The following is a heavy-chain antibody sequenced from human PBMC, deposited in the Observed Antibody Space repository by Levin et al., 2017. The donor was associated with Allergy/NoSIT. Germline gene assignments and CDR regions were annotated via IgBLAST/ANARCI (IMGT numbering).Heavy chain of an antibody. D-gene: IGHD6-19*01. J-gene: IGHJ4*02. CDR2: IKSKTDGETT. CDR1: GLTFSNAW. Sequence: SCVASGLTFSNAWMSWVRQAPGKGLEWVGRIKSKTDGETTDYTAPVKGRFTISRDDSKNTLYLQMNSLKSEDTAVYYCSKSSSGWYGDWGQGTLVTVSS. V-gene: IGHV3-15*01. CDR3: SKSSSGWYGD.